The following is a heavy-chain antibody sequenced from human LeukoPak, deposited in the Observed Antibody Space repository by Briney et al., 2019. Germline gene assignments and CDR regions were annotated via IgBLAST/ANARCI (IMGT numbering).Heavy chain of an antibody. CDR2: INSDGSST. V-gene: IGHV3-74*01. J-gene: IGHJ6*02. CDR3: ARDAATNEYYDFWSGYYPSYYYYGMDV. Sequence: PGGSLRLSCAASGFTFSSYWMHWVRQAPGKGLVWVSRINSDGSSTSYADSVKGRFTISRDNAKNTLYLQMNSLRAEDTAVYYCARDAATNEYYDFWSGYYPSYYYYGMDVWGQGTTVTVSS. CDR1: GFTFSSYW. D-gene: IGHD3-3*01.